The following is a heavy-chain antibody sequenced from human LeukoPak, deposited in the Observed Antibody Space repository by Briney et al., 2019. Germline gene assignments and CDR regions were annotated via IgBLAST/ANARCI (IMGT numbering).Heavy chain of an antibody. CDR1: GYTFTSYD. CDR3: ARGTVVVVPAATYYYYYYMDV. CDR2: MNPNSGNT. J-gene: IGHJ6*03. D-gene: IGHD2-2*01. V-gene: IGHV1-8*03. Sequence: ASVKVSCMASGYTFTSYDINWVRQATGQGLEWMGWMNPNSGNTGYAQKFQGRVTITRNTSISTAYMELSSLRSEDTAVYYCARGTVVVVPAATYYYYYYMDVWGKGTTVTVSS.